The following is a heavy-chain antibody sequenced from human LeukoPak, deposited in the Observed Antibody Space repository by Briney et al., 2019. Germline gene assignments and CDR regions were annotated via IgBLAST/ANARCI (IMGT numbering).Heavy chain of an antibody. CDR2: INPNSGGT. CDR3: AQRRNYYGSGSYYQY. CDR1: GYTFTGYY. V-gene: IGHV1-2*02. J-gene: IGHJ4*02. Sequence: ASVKVSCKASGYTFTGYYMHWVRQAPGQGLEWMGWINPNSGGTNYAQKFQGRVTMTRDTSISTVYMEVNRLRSDDTAVYYCAQRRNYYGSGSYYQYWGQGTLVTVSS. D-gene: IGHD3-10*01.